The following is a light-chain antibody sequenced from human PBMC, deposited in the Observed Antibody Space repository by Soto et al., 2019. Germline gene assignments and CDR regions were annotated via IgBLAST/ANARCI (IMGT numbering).Light chain of an antibody. Sequence: EIVMTQSPDTLSVSPGERATLSCRASQSVSSNLAWYQQKPGQAPRLLIYGASTRATGISARFSGSGSGTEFTLTISSLQSEDFAVYYCQQYNNWPQTFGQGTKVDIK. CDR3: QQYNNWPQT. J-gene: IGKJ1*01. V-gene: IGKV3-15*01. CDR1: QSVSSN. CDR2: GAS.